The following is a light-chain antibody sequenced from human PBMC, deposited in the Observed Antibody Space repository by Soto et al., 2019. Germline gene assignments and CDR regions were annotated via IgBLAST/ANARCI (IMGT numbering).Light chain of an antibody. CDR2: GVS. Sequence: QSALTQPASVSGSPGQSITISCSGTRSDIGSYNYVAWYQQFPGKTPKILIYGVSNRPSGVSSRFSGSKSGNTASLTISGLQAEDEADYYCSSHTSTSTWVFGAGTKVTVL. J-gene: IGLJ3*02. V-gene: IGLV2-14*01. CDR1: RSDIGSYNY. CDR3: SSHTSTSTWV.